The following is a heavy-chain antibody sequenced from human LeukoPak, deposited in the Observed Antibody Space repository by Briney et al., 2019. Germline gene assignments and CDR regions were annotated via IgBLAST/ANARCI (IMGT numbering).Heavy chain of an antibody. CDR1: GGSISTYY. Sequence: SETLSLTCTVSGGSISTYYWNWIRQPTGKGLEWIGYFYYSGSTNYNPSLKSRVTISVDTSKNQLSLKLPSVTVADTAVYYCARVASYSNFYFDYWGQGTLVTVSS. D-gene: IGHD4-11*01. V-gene: IGHV4-59*01. CDR3: ARVASYSNFYFDY. CDR2: FYYSGST. J-gene: IGHJ4*02.